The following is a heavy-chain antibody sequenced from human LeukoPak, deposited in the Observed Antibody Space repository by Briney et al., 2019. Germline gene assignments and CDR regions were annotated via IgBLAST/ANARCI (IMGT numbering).Heavy chain of an antibody. CDR3: ARDGGHYGGNSFDY. CDR1: GFTFSSYS. CDR2: ISSGSSYI. D-gene: IGHD4-23*01. Sequence: PGGSLRLSCAASGFTFSSYSMNWVRQAPGKGLEWVSSISSGSSYIYYADSVKGRFTISRDNAKNSLYLQMNSPRAEDTAVYYCARDGGHYGGNSFDYWGQGTLVTVSS. V-gene: IGHV3-21*01. J-gene: IGHJ4*02.